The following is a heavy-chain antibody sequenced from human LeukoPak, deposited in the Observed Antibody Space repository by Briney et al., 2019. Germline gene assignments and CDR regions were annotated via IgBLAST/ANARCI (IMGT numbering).Heavy chain of an antibody. CDR2: ILYDGSNK. CDR3: ARSSGYFNYYFDY. D-gene: IGHD3-22*01. CDR1: GFTFSNYT. J-gene: IGHJ4*02. Sequence: GGSLRLSCAASGFTFSNYTMHWVRQTPGKGLEWVAVILYDGSNKYYADSVKGRFTISRDNSKNTLYLQMNSLRAEDTAVYYCARSSGYFNYYFDYWGQGTLVTVSS. V-gene: IGHV3-30-3*01.